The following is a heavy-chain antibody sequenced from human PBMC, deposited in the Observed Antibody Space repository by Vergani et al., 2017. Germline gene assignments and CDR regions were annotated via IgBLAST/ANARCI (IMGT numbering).Heavy chain of an antibody. CDR1: GGSISSYY. Sequence: QVQLQESGPGLVKPSETLSLTCTVSGGSISSYYWSWIRQPAGKGLEWIGRIYTSGSTNYNPSLKSRVTMSVDTSKNQFSLKLSSVTAAETAVYYCARGPVVVVAEGGSGYYYYGMDVWGQGTTVTVSS. D-gene: IGHD2-15*01. CDR2: IYTSGST. V-gene: IGHV4-4*07. CDR3: ARGPVVVVAEGGSGYYYYGMDV. J-gene: IGHJ6*02.